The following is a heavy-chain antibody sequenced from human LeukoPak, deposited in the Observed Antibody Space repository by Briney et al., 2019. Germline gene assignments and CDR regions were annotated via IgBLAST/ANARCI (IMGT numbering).Heavy chain of an antibody. CDR3: ARLGYGDYGGYYYYLDV. D-gene: IGHD4-17*01. Sequence: GGSLRLSCAASGFTFSSYDMHWVRQATGKGLEWVSAIGTAGDTYYPGSVKGRFTISRENAKNSLYLQMNSLRAEDTAVYYCARLGYGDYGGYYYYLDVWGKGTTVTISS. J-gene: IGHJ6*03. V-gene: IGHV3-13*01. CDR2: IGTAGDT. CDR1: GFTFSSYD.